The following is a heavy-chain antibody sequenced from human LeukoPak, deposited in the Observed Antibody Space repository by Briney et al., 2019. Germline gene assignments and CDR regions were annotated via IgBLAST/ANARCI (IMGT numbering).Heavy chain of an antibody. Sequence: SETLSLTCTVSGGSIRSRSYYWGWIRQPPGTGLEWIGSIYYGGSTYYNPSLKSRATISVDTSKNQFSLKLSSVIAADTALYFCARQRYSGNYPGEFDYWGQGTLVTVSS. J-gene: IGHJ4*02. D-gene: IGHD1-26*01. V-gene: IGHV4-39*01. CDR1: GGSIRSRSYY. CDR3: ARQRYSGNYPGEFDY. CDR2: IYYGGST.